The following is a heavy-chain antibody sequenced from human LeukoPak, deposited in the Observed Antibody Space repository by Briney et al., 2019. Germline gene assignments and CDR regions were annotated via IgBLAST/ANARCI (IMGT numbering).Heavy chain of an antibody. CDR3: ARGAGYDSSGYSENFDY. V-gene: IGHV5-51*01. CDR1: GYSFTSYW. Sequence: GESLKISCKGSGYSFTSYWIGWVRQMPGKGLEWMGIIYPGDSDTRYSPSFQGQVTISADKSISTAYLQWSSLKASDTAMYYCARGAGYDSSGYSENFDYWGQGTLVTVSS. D-gene: IGHD3-22*01. CDR2: IYPGDSDT. J-gene: IGHJ4*02.